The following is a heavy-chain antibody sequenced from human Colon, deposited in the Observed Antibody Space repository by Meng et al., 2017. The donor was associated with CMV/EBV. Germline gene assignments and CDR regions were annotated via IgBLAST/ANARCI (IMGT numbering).Heavy chain of an antibody. J-gene: IGHJ5*02. CDR1: GFTFNTYT. D-gene: IGHD2-8*02. Sequence: GESLKISCAASGFTFNTYTMNWVRQAPGKGLEWVSSISSTSRYIFYADSLKGRFTISRDNAKNSLYLQMNTLRAEDTALYYCAMDSGYCTGSTCSGLFDPWGQGTLVTVSS. V-gene: IGHV3-21*06. CDR2: ISSTSRYI. CDR3: AMDSGYCTGSTCSGLFDP.